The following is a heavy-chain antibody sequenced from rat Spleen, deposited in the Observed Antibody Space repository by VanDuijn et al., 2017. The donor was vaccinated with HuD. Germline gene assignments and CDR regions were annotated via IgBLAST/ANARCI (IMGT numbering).Heavy chain of an antibody. CDR1: GFSLNSYG. J-gene: IGHJ3*01. V-gene: IGHV2-16*01. D-gene: IGHD1-11*01. CDR3: ARSEGII. CDR2: IRSGGGT. Sequence: QVQLKESGPGLVQPSQTLSLTCTVSGFSLNSYGVSWVRQPPGKGLEWIGTIRSGGGTDYNSALKFRLSISRDTSKSQVLLKMNSLQTEDTAMYFCARSEGIIRGQGTLVTVSS.